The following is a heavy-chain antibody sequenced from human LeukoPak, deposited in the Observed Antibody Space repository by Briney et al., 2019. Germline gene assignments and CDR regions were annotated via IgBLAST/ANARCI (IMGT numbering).Heavy chain of an antibody. CDR3: ARDLGQYYDTSDNWFDP. CDR2: INSDGINT. J-gene: IGHJ5*02. D-gene: IGHD3-22*01. CDR1: GLTFSTYT. V-gene: IGHV3-74*01. Sequence: GGSLRLSCAVSGLTFSTYTMSWVRQAPGKGLVWVSRINSDGINTSYADSVKGRFTISRDNAKNTLNLQMNSLRAEDTAVYYCARDLGQYYDTSDNWFDPWGQGTLVTVSS.